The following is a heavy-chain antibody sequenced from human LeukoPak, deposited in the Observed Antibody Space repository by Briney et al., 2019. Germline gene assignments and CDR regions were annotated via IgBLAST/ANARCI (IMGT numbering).Heavy chain of an antibody. D-gene: IGHD6-19*01. CDR1: GFTFSSYW. Sequence: LAGGSLRLSCAASGFTFSSYWMHWVRQAPGKGLVWVSRINSDGSSTSYADSVKGRFTISRDNAKNTLYLQMNSLRAEDTAVYYCARTAVADAFDIWGQGTMVTVSS. CDR2: INSDGSST. CDR3: ARTAVADAFDI. V-gene: IGHV3-74*01. J-gene: IGHJ3*02.